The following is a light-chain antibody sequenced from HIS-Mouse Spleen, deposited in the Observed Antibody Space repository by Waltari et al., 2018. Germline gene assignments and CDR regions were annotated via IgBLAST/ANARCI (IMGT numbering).Light chain of an antibody. J-gene: IGKJ1*01. CDR3: QQYNNWPPRT. CDR2: GQS. V-gene: IGKV3-15*01. CDR1: QSVSSS. Sequence: EIVMTQSPATLSVSPGERATLSCRASQSVSSSLAWYQQKPGQAPRLLIYGQSTRATGIPARFSGSGSGTEFTLTISSLQSEDFAVYYCQQYNNWPPRTFGQGTKVEIK.